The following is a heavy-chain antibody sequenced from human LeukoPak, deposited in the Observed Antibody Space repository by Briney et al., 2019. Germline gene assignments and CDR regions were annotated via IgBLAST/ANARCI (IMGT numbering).Heavy chain of an antibody. V-gene: IGHV1-2*06. CDR2: INANSGGT. CDR3: ARSSSAARDDY. J-gene: IGHJ4*02. Sequence: ASVKVSCKASGYTFTCYYLHWVRQAPGPGLEWMGRINANSGGTNYAQNFQGRVTMTRNTSISTAYMELSRLRSDDTAAYYCARSSSAARDDYWGQGTLVTVSS. D-gene: IGHD6-6*01. CDR1: GYTFTCYY.